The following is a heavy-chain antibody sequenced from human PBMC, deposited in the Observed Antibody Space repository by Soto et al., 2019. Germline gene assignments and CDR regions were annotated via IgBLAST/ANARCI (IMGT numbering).Heavy chain of an antibody. V-gene: IGHV4-31*03. Sequence: QVQLQESGPGLVKPSQTLSLTCTVSGGSVTSGGYYCNWIRQHPGKGLEWIGYNHYTWSPFYNPSLKSRVTIAVDTSKNQFSLKLSSVTAADTAVYYCATGDLTAGELFFGYWGQGTLVTVSP. CDR2: NHYTWSP. CDR3: ATGDLTAGELFFGY. D-gene: IGHD3-10*01. CDR1: GGSVTSGGYY. J-gene: IGHJ4*02.